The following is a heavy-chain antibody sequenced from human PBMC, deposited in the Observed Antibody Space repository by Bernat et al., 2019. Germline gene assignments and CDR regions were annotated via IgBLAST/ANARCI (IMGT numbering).Heavy chain of an antibody. J-gene: IGHJ4*02. CDR1: GFTFSSYA. CDR3: ANGFYDSSGFDY. CDR2: ISGSGGST. Sequence: EVQLLESGGGLVQPGGSLRLSCAASGFTFSSYAMSWVRQAPGQGLEWVSAISGSGGSTYYADSVKGRFTISRDNSKNTLYLQMNSLRAEDTAVYYCANGFYDSSGFDYWGQGTLVTVSS. D-gene: IGHD3-22*01. V-gene: IGHV3-23*01.